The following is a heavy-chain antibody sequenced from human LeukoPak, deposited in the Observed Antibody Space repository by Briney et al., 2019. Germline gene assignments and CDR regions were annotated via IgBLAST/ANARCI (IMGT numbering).Heavy chain of an antibody. Sequence: SVKVSCKASGGTFSSYAISWVRQAPGQGLEWMGRIIPISGTANYAQKFQGRVTITTDESTSTAYMELSSLRSEDTAVYYCARDMDSSSWYGFYFQHWGQGTLVTVSS. CDR2: IIPISGTA. V-gene: IGHV1-69*05. J-gene: IGHJ1*01. CDR3: ARDMDSSSWYGFYFQH. D-gene: IGHD6-13*01. CDR1: GGTFSSYA.